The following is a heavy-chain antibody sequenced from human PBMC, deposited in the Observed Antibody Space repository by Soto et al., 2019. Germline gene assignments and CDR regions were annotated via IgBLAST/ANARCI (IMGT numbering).Heavy chain of an antibody. CDR2: INAGNGNT. V-gene: IGHV1-3*01. D-gene: IGHD1-26*01. J-gene: IGHJ4*02. CDR3: VRVGATRTFDY. CDR1: GYTFTSYA. Sequence: QVQLVQSGAEVKKPGASVKVSCKASGYTFTSYAMHWVRQAPGQRLEWMGWINAGNGNTKYSQKFQGRVTITRDTSAITDYMELSSLRSEDTAVYYCVRVGATRTFDYWGQGTLVTVSS.